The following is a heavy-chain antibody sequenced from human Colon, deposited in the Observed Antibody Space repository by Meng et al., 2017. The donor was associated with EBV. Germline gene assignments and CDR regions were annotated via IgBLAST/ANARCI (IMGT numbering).Heavy chain of an antibody. CDR2: INHSGST. V-gene: IGHV4-34*01. D-gene: IGHD1-26*01. J-gene: IGHJ4*02. CDR3: ARGPGGSYYLYYFDY. Sequence: HGGARLLQLCAPLLPPCSVYGGFFSCYYWSWIRQPPEKGLEWIGEINHSGSTNYNPSLKSRVTISVDTSKKQFSLKLSSVTAADTAVYYCARGPGGSYYLYYFDYWGQGTLVTVSS. CDR1: GGFFSCYY.